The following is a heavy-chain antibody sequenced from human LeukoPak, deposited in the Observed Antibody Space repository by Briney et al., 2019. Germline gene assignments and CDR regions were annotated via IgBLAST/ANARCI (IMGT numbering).Heavy chain of an antibody. CDR3: ARGRARDSSGYPNY. V-gene: IGHV4-39*07. D-gene: IGHD3-22*01. J-gene: IGHJ4*02. Sequence: SETLSLTCTVSGGSISSSSYYWGWIRQPPGKGLEWIGSIYYSGSTYYNPSLKSRVTISVDTSKNQFSLKLSSVTTADTAVYYCARGRARDSSGYPNYWGQGTLVTVSS. CDR1: GGSISSSSYY. CDR2: IYYSGST.